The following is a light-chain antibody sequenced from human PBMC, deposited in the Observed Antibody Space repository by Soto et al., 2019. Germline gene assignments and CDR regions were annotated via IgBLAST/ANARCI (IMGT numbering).Light chain of an antibody. CDR3: CSYAGSYTLV. Sequence: QPLLTQPRSVCGSPGQSITLSCTGTSSDVFGYHYVSWYQHHPGKAPKIIIYDVNKRPSGVPDRFSGSKSGNTASLTISGLQTEDEADYYCCSYAGSYTLVFGGGTKVTVL. CDR2: DVN. CDR1: SSDVFGYHY. V-gene: IGLV2-11*01. J-gene: IGLJ2*01.